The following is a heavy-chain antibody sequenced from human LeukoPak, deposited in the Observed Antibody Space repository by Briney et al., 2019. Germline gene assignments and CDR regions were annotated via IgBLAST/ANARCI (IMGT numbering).Heavy chain of an antibody. CDR2: IYDSGST. D-gene: IGHD4-17*01. CDR1: IRSLRRYY. J-gene: IGHJ4*02. V-gene: IGHV4-59*07. CDR3: ARTGSTVTMLYPFDR. Sequence: SDTQSLTCTVSIRSLRRYYWRCLRQPRGGGLVGIGYIYDSGSTNYNPSLKSRIIRSVHTSKIQFPLKLRSVTAADTAVYYCARTGSTVTMLYPFDRWGQGTLVTVSS.